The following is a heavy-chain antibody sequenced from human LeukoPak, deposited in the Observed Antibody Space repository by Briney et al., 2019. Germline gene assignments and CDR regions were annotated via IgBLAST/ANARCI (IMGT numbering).Heavy chain of an antibody. CDR1: GFTFSSYA. CDR3: AKDPGVVPAHYFDY. V-gene: IGHV3-23*01. Sequence: GGSLRLSCAASGFTFSSYAMNWVRQAPGKGLEWVSGTGSTGVSTFYADSVKGRFTVSRDKSKNTLSLQMNSLRAEDTAVYYCAKDPGVVPAHYFDYWGQGTLVTVSS. D-gene: IGHD2-2*01. CDR2: TGSTGVST. J-gene: IGHJ4*02.